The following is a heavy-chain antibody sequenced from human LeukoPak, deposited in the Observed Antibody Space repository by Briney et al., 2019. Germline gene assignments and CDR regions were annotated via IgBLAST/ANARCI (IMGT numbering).Heavy chain of an antibody. J-gene: IGHJ4*02. Sequence: ASVKVSCKASGYTFTNYDVKWVRQASGQGLEWMGWMNPNSGNTGYAQNFQGRVTMTRDTSIRTAYMELSSLGSEDTAVYYCARGRGSRSFDYWGQGTLVTVSS. CDR2: MNPNSGNT. CDR3: ARGRGSRSFDY. CDR1: GYTFTNYD. V-gene: IGHV1-8*01.